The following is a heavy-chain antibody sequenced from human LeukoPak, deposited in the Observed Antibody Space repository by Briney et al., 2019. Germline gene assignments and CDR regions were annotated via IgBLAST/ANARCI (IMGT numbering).Heavy chain of an antibody. Sequence: SETPSLTCVVYGGSFSAYYWTWIRQPPGKGLEWIGEITHSGSTNYNPSLKSRVTISVDTSKNQFSLKLSSVTAADTAVYYCASRRGYSGYVDYWGQGTLVTVSS. CDR2: ITHSGST. CDR3: ASRRGYSGYVDY. D-gene: IGHD5-12*01. J-gene: IGHJ4*02. V-gene: IGHV4-34*01. CDR1: GGSFSAYY.